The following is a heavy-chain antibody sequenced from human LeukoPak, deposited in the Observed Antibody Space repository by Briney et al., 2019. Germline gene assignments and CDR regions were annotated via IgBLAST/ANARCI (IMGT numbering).Heavy chain of an antibody. D-gene: IGHD3-22*01. V-gene: IGHV3-21*01. J-gene: IGHJ5*02. Sequence: GGSLRLSCAASGFTFSSYSMNWVCQAPGKGLEWVSSISSSSSYIYYADSVKGRFTISRDNAKNSLYLQMNSLRAEDTAVYYCARGSGDYYDSSGYYHGSFDPWGQGTLVTVSS. CDR3: ARGSGDYYDSSGYYHGSFDP. CDR1: GFTFSSYS. CDR2: ISSSSSYI.